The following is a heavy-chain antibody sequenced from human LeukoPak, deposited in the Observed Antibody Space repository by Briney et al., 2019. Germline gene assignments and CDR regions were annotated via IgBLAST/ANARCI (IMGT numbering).Heavy chain of an antibody. D-gene: IGHD2-2*01. Sequence: GGSLRLSCAASGFSFSSYWMSWVRQAPGKGLEWVANIKEDGSQKYYVDSVKGRFTISRDNAKNLLYLQMSSLGAEDTAVYYCAMGSSIANWGQGSLVTVSS. V-gene: IGHV3-7*01. CDR3: AMGSSIAN. J-gene: IGHJ4*02. CDR1: GFSFSSYW. CDR2: IKEDGSQK.